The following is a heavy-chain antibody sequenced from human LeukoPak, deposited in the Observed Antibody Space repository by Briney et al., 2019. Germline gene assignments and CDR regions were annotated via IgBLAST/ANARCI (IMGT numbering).Heavy chain of an antibody. J-gene: IGHJ5*02. CDR3: ARSPLWTGYGFHPWFDP. V-gene: IGHV1-69*13. CDR1: GGTFSSYA. Sequence: VASVKVSCKASGGTFSSYAISWVRQAPGQGLEWMGGIIPIFGTANYAQKFQGRVTITADESTSTAYMELSSLRSEDTAVYYCARSPLWTGYGFHPWFDPWGQGTLVTVSS. D-gene: IGHD1-1*01. CDR2: IIPIFGTA.